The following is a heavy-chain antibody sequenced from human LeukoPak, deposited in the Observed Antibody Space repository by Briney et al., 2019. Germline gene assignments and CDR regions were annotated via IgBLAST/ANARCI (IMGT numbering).Heavy chain of an antibody. CDR2: IYHSGST. Sequence: PSETLSLTCTVSGYSISSGYYWGWIRQPPGKGLEWIGSIYHSGSTNYNPSLKSRVTISVDTSKNQFSLKLSSVTAADTAVYYCASTITAMVDDMSYYYYMDVWGKGTTVTVSS. CDR1: GYSISSGYY. J-gene: IGHJ6*03. CDR3: ASTITAMVDDMSYYYYMDV. V-gene: IGHV4-38-2*02. D-gene: IGHD5-18*01.